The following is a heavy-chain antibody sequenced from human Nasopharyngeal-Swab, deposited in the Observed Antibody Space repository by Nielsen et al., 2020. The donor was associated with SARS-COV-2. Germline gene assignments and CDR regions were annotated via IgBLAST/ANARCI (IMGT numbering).Heavy chain of an antibody. Sequence: GGSLRLSCAASGFTFRTYSMNWVRQAPGTGLEWISHISSSSTTIFYADSVKGRFTISRDNAKNSLYLQMNSLRAEDTALYYCARDERIDGFNSNFDHWGQGTLVTVSS. J-gene: IGHJ4*02. V-gene: IGHV3-48*04. CDR1: GFTFRTYS. CDR2: ISSSSTTI. D-gene: IGHD5-24*01. CDR3: ARDERIDGFNSNFDH.